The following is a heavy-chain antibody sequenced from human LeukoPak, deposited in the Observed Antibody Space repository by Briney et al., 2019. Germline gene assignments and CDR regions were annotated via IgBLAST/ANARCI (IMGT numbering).Heavy chain of an antibody. Sequence: GASVKVSCKASGYTFTDYAMNWVRQAPGQGLEWMGWINTNTGNPTYAQGFTGRFVFSLDTSVSTTYLQISSLKAEDTAVYYCARDSLGGWIYDAFDIWGQGTMVTVSS. CDR1: GYTFTDYA. CDR2: INTNTGNP. V-gene: IGHV7-4-1*02. J-gene: IGHJ3*02. D-gene: IGHD6-19*01. CDR3: ARDSLGGWIYDAFDI.